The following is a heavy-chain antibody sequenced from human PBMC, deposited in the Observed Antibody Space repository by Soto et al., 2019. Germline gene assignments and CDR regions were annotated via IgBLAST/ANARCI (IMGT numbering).Heavy chain of an antibody. J-gene: IGHJ5*02. V-gene: IGHV3-21*01. Sequence: PGGSLRLSCAASGFTFSSYSMNWVRQAPGKGLEWVSSISSSSSYIYYADSVKGRFTISRNNAKNSLYLQMNSLRAEDTAVYYCARVELRYFDWTSQNWFDPWGQGTLVTV. D-gene: IGHD3-9*01. CDR3: ARVELRYFDWTSQNWFDP. CDR1: GFTFSSYS. CDR2: ISSSSSYI.